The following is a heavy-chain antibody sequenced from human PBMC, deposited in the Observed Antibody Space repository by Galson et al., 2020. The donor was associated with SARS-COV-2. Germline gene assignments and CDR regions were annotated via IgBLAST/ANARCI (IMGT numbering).Heavy chain of an antibody. V-gene: IGHV4-59*13. CDR3: ARDQGVTTWGPNWFDP. CDR2: IYYSGST. D-gene: IGHD4-17*01. CDR1: GGSISSYY. J-gene: IGHJ5*02. Sequence: SETLSLTCTVSGGSISSYYWSWIRQPPGKGLEWIGYIYYSGSTNYNPSLKSRVTISVDTSKNQFSLKLSSVTAADTAVYYCARDQGVTTWGPNWFDPWGQGTLVTVSS.